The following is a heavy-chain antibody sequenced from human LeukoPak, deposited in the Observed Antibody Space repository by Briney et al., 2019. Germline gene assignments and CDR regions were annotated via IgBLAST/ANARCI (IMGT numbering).Heavy chain of an antibody. CDR2: IYYSGTT. J-gene: IGHJ4*02. V-gene: IGHV4-59*01. D-gene: IGHD2/OR15-2a*01. Sequence: SETLSLTCTVSSGSISSDYWSWIRQPAGKGLEWIGYIYYSGTTNYNPSLKSRVTMSVDTSRKLFSLKLSSVTAADTAVYYCARSKYYFDYWGQGTLVTVSS. CDR1: SGSISSDY. CDR3: ARSKYYFDY.